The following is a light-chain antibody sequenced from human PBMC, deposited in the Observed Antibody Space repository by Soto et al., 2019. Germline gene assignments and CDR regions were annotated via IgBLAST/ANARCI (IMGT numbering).Light chain of an antibody. Sequence: EIVMTQSPATLSVSPGERATLSCRASQSVSSNLAWYQQKPGQAPRLLFYGASTRATGIPARFSGSGSGTEFTLTISSLHSEDFAVYYCQQYNNWAVTFGQGTKVEIK. J-gene: IGKJ1*01. CDR1: QSVSSN. CDR2: GAS. CDR3: QQYNNWAVT. V-gene: IGKV3-15*01.